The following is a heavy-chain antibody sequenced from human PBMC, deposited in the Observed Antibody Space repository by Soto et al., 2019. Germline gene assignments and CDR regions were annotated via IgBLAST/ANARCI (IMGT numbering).Heavy chain of an antibody. CDR1: GFSLSTSGVG. V-gene: IGHV2-5*01. CDR2: IYWNDDK. Sequence: SGPTLVKPTQTLTLTCTFSGFSLSTSGVGVGWIRQPPGKALEWLALIYWNDDKRYSPSLKSRLTITKDTSKNQVVLTMTNMDPVDTATYYCAQISDFWSGYNYYGMDVWGQGTTVTVSS. D-gene: IGHD3-3*01. CDR3: AQISDFWSGYNYYGMDV. J-gene: IGHJ6*02.